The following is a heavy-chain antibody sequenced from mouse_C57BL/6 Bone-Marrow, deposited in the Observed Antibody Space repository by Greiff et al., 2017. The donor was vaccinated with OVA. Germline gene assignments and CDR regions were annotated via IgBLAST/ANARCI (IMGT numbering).Heavy chain of an antibody. D-gene: IGHD1-1*01. J-gene: IGHJ1*03. CDR1: GYTFTDYY. Sequence: EVQLQQSGPELVKPGASVKISCKASGYTFTDYYMNWVQQSHGKSLEWIGDINPNNGGTSYNQKFKGKATLTVDKSSSTAYMELRSLTSEDSAVYYCAGYYGSGYFDVWGTGTTVTVSS. V-gene: IGHV1-26*01. CDR2: INPNNGGT. CDR3: AGYYGSGYFDV.